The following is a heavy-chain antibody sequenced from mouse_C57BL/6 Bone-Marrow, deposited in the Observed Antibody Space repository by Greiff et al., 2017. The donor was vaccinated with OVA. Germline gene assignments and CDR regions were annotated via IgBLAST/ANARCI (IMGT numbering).Heavy chain of an antibody. CDR3: ARFYYGNPYYYAMDY. CDR2: IWGVGST. J-gene: IGHJ4*01. CDR1: GFSLTSYG. Sequence: VMLVESGPGLVAPSQSLSITCTVSGFSLTSYGVDWVRQSPGKGLEWLGVIWGVGSTNYNSALKSRLSISKDNSKSQVFLKMNSLQTDDTAMYYCARFYYGNPYYYAMDYWGQGTSVTVSS. D-gene: IGHD2-1*01. V-gene: IGHV2-6*01.